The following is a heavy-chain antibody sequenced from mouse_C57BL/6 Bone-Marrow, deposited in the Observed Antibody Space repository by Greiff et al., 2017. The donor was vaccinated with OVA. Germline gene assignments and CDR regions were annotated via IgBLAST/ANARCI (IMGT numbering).Heavy chain of an antibody. CDR1: GYTFTDYN. Sequence: EVQLQQSGPELVKPGASVKISCKASGYTFTDYNMDWVKQSHGKSLEWIGDINPNNGGTIYNQKFKGKATLTVDKSSSTAYMELRSLTSEDTAVYDSARQGVRRHNWYLDVWGKGTTVTVSS. V-gene: IGHV1-18*01. D-gene: IGHD2-14*01. J-gene: IGHJ1*03. CDR3: ARQGVRRHNWYLDV. CDR2: INPNNGGT.